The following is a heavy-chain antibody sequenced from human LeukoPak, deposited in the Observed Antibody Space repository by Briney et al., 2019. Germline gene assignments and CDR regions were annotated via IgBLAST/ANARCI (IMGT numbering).Heavy chain of an antibody. Sequence: TSETLSLTCAVYSGSFSGYYWSWIRQPPGKGLEWIGYIYYSGSTNYNPSLKSRVTISVDTSKNQFSLKLSSVTAADTAVYYCARSYDSSGTGWFDPWGQGTLVTVSS. J-gene: IGHJ5*02. D-gene: IGHD3-22*01. CDR3: ARSYDSSGTGWFDP. CDR1: SGSFSGYY. CDR2: IYYSGST. V-gene: IGHV4-59*01.